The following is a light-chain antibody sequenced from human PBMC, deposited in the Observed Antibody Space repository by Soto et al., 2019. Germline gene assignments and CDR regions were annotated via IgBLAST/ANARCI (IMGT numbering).Light chain of an antibody. CDR1: SSNIGAGYD. CDR2: GNS. V-gene: IGLV1-40*01. CDR3: QSYDSILSGSTV. J-gene: IGLJ3*02. Sequence: QSVLTQPPSVSGAPGQRVTISCTGSSSNIGAGYDVHWYQQLPGTAPKLLIYGNSTRPSGVPDRFAGSKSGTSASLAITGLQAEDEADYSCQSYDSILSGSTVFGGGTKLTVL.